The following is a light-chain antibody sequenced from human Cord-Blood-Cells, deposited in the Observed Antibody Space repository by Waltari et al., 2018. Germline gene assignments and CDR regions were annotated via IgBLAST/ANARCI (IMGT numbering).Light chain of an antibody. V-gene: IGKV3-20*01. Sequence: DIVFTQSPGTLSLSPGERLTLSCRASQSVSSSYLACYQQKPGQTPSLLTDGASSRATGIPDRFSGSGSGTDFTLTISRLEPEDFAVYYCQQYGSSPPLTFGGGTKVEIK. CDR1: QSVSSSY. J-gene: IGKJ4*01. CDR2: GAS. CDR3: QQYGSSPPLT.